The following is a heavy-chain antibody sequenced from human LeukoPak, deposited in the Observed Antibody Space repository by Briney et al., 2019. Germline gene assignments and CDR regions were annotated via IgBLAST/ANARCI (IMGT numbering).Heavy chain of an antibody. CDR1: GFTFSDYY. CDR2: ISSSCSTI. Sequence: GGSLRLSCAASGFTFSDYYMSWIRQAPGKGLEWVSYISSSCSTIYYADSVKGRFTISRDNAKNSLYLQMNSLRAEDTAVYYCARGLGGGSSGYYYVVGTMAFDIWGQGTMVTVSS. CDR3: ARGLGGGSSGYYYVVGTMAFDI. D-gene: IGHD3-22*01. V-gene: IGHV3-11*04. J-gene: IGHJ3*02.